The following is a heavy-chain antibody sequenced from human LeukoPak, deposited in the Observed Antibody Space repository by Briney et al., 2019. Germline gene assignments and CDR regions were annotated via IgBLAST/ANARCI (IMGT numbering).Heavy chain of an antibody. D-gene: IGHD4-17*01. CDR2: INHSGST. J-gene: IGHJ4*02. V-gene: IGHV4-34*01. CDR1: GESFSGYY. CDR3: AREAVDYGEIDY. Sequence: SETLSLTCAVYGESFSGYYWSWIRQPPGKGLEWIGEINHSGSTNYNPSLKSRVTISVDTSKNQFSLKLSSVTAADTAVYYCAREAVDYGEIDYWGQGTLVTVSS.